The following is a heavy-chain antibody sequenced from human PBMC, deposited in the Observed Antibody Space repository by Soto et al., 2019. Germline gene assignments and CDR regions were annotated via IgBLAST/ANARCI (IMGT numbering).Heavy chain of an antibody. D-gene: IGHD6-13*01. Sequence: QVQLVQSGAEVQKPGASVKVSCKASGFTLSAYYIYWVRQAPGQGLEWMGWINPNSGGTNNAQKFQGRVTMTRDTSTSTVYMELSALIPDDTAVYYCARSLLDEYSSSWRSAYYGMDVWGQGTTVTVSS. CDR1: GFTLSAYY. CDR3: ARSLLDEYSSSWRSAYYGMDV. J-gene: IGHJ6*02. V-gene: IGHV1-2*02. CDR2: INPNSGGT.